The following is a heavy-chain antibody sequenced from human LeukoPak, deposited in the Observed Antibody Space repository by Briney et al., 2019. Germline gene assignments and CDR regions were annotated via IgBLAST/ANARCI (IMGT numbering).Heavy chain of an antibody. J-gene: IGHJ4*02. Sequence: GTSVKVSCKASGFTFTNSAMQWVRQARGQRHEWIGWIVVGSGNTNYAQKFQERVTITRDMSTSTAYMELSSLRSEDTAVYYCAAIAAAGMSDCCGQGTLVTVSS. CDR2: IVVGSGNT. D-gene: IGHD6-13*01. CDR3: AAIAAAGMSDC. CDR1: GFTFTNSA. V-gene: IGHV1-58*02.